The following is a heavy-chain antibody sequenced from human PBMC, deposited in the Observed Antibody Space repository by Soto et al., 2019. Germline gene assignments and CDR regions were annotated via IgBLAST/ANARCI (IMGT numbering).Heavy chain of an antibody. CDR2: ISGSGGST. D-gene: IGHD4-17*01. CDR3: AKDLRGEAAYGDYFADNYGMDV. J-gene: IGHJ6*02. V-gene: IGHV3-23*01. CDR1: GFTFSSYA. Sequence: PGGSLRLSCAASGFTFSSYAMSWVRQAPGKGLEWVSAISGSGGSTYYADSVKGRFTISRDNSKNTLYLQMNSLRAEDTAVYYCAKDLRGEAAYGDYFADNYGMDVWGQGTTVTVSS.